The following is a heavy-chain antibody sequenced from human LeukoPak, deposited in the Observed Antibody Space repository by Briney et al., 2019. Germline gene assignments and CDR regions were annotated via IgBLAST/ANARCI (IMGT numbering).Heavy chain of an antibody. CDR2: IYHTGST. CDR3: ARSHYYDSSGYYVYYYYGMDV. CDR1: GGSISSSFW. J-gene: IGHJ6*02. Sequence: PSETLSLTCAVSGGSISSSFWWSWVRQPPGKGLEWIGEIYHTGSTNYTPSLKGRVTISVDKSKNQFSLKLSSVTAADTAVYYCARSHYYDSSGYYVYYYYGMDVWGQGTTVTVSS. V-gene: IGHV4-4*02. D-gene: IGHD3-22*01.